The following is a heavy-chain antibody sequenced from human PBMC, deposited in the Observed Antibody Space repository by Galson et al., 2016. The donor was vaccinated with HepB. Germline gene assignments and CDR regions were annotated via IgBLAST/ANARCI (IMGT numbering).Heavy chain of an antibody. D-gene: IGHD6-13*01. CDR3: ARAGSSWYFDY. J-gene: IGHJ4*02. CDR2: ISSSGGTI. V-gene: IGHV3-48*02. Sequence: SLRLSCAASGFTFISYNTNWVRQAPGKGLEWISYISSSGGTIYYADSVKGRFTISRDNAKNSPYLQMNSLRDEDTAVYYCARAGSSWYFDYWGQGTLVTVSS. CDR1: GFTFISYN.